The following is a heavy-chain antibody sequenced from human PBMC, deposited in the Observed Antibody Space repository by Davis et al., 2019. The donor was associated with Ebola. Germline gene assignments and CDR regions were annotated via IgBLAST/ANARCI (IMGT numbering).Heavy chain of an antibody. V-gene: IGHV3-30*19. J-gene: IGHJ4*02. CDR1: GFTFSSYG. CDR3: ARCRGSSGWYYFDY. Sequence: GESLKISCAASGFTFSSYGMHWVRQAPGKGLEWVAVISYDGSNKYYADSVKGRFTISRDNSKNTLYLQMNSLRAEDTAVYYCARCRGSSGWYYFDYWGQGTLVTVSS. D-gene: IGHD6-19*01. CDR2: ISYDGSNK.